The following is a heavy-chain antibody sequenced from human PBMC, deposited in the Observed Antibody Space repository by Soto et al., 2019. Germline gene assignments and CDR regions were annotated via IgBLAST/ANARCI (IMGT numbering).Heavy chain of an antibody. V-gene: IGHV4-30-4*02. Sequence: SDTLSITCSVSGGSISSGDYYWSWIRQPPGKGLEWIGYMFYTGTTYYNPSLKSRITISMDTSKNQFSLRLTSVTAADTAEYHCARVVRFCSSPSCRGRNWFDPWAQGTRVTVPS. CDR2: MFYTGTT. D-gene: IGHD2-2*01. J-gene: IGHJ5*02. CDR3: ARVVRFCSSPSCRGRNWFDP. CDR1: GGSISSGDYY.